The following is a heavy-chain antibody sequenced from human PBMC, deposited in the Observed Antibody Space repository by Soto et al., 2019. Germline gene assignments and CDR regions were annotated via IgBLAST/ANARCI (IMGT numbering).Heavy chain of an antibody. Sequence: QVQVVESGGGVVQPGTSLRLSCTASGFTFTNHALHWVRLAPGKGLEWLTQIWATVNNIYYSDSVKGRFTASRDNSKNMVYLQMDSLRVEDTALYFCARDGQSGAPYSMDVGGQGTTVIVS. CDR3: ARDGQSGAPYSMDV. CDR1: GFTFTNHA. D-gene: IGHD2-15*01. CDR2: IWATVNNI. J-gene: IGHJ6*02. V-gene: IGHV3-33*01.